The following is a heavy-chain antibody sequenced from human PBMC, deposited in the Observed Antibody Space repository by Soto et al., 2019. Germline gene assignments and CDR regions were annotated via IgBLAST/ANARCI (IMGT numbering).Heavy chain of an antibody. Sequence: SETLSLTCAVYGGSFSGYYWSWIRQPPGKGLEWIGEINHSGSTNYNPSLKSRVTISVDTSKNQFSLKLSSVTAADTAVYYCARAQVGYYDFWSGGGGGTNYYSYYRDVGGKGTTAPSSS. CDR3: ARAQVGYYDFWSGGGGGTNYYSYYRDV. D-gene: IGHD3-3*01. CDR2: INHSGST. CDR1: GGSFSGYY. V-gene: IGHV4-34*01. J-gene: IGHJ6*03.